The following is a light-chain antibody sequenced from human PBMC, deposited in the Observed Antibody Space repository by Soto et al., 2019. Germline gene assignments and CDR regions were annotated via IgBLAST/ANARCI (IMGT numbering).Light chain of an antibody. J-gene: IGKJ4*01. CDR2: GAS. CDR3: QQYNDWPPLT. CDR1: QSVGRN. Sequence: ETVMTQSPATLSVSPGERATLSCRASQSVGRNLAWYQQKPGQAPRLLIYGASTRATGIPARFSGSGSGTEFTLTISSLQSEDFAVYSCQQYNDWPPLTFGGGTKVEIK. V-gene: IGKV3-15*01.